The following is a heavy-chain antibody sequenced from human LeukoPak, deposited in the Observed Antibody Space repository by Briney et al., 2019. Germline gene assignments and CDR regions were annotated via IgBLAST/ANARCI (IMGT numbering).Heavy chain of an antibody. V-gene: IGHV4-59*01. J-gene: IGHJ5*02. Sequence: SETLSLTCTVSGGSISSYYWRWIRQPPGKGLDWIGYIYYSGSTNYNPSLKSRVTISVDTSKNQFSLKLSSVTAADTAVYYCARGGGSYDFWSGYLNWFDPWGQGTLVTVSS. CDR1: GGSISSYY. CDR3: ARGGGSYDFWSGYLNWFDP. D-gene: IGHD3-3*01. CDR2: IYYSGST.